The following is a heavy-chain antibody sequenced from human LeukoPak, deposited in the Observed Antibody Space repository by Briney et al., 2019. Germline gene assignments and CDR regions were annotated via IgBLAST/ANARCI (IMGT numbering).Heavy chain of an antibody. V-gene: IGHV3-9*01. CDR1: GFTFDDYA. CDR3: ASTVTHTAFDI. D-gene: IGHD4-17*01. J-gene: IGHJ3*02. CDR2: ISWNSGSI. Sequence: GGSLRLSCAASGFTFDDYAMHWIRQAPGKGLEWVSGISWNSGSIGYADSVKGRFTISRDNAKNSLYLQMNSLRAEDTALYYCASTVTHTAFDIWGQGTMVTVSS.